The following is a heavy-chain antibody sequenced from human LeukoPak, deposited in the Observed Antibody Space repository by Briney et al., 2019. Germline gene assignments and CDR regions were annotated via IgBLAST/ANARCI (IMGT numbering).Heavy chain of an antibody. J-gene: IGHJ5*01. CDR1: GYTFTNYW. CDR2: IYPGDAHT. CDR3: ARLYTTLNRSIWGRFDS. Sequence: GAALKTSCKTAGYTFTNYWLAGVRQMPGQVLELMGIIYPGDAHTRYKTSSQSQVTISADKSNTTAYLQWSRLTASNTAIYYCARLYTTLNRSIWGRFDSWGQGNLVTVSS. D-gene: IGHD3-16*01. V-gene: IGHV5-51*01.